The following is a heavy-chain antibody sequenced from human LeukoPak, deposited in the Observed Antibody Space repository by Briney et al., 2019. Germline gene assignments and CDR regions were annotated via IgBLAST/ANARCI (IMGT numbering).Heavy chain of an antibody. D-gene: IGHD1-1*01. Sequence: GGSLRLSCAASGFTFSSYAMSWVRQAPGKGLEWVSAISRSGDSTYYADSVKGRFTISRDNAKNLLYLQMDSLRVEDTAIYYCARDPRTVRIWGQGTLVTVSS. CDR1: GFTFSSYA. CDR2: ISRSGDST. J-gene: IGHJ4*02. V-gene: IGHV3-23*01. CDR3: ARDPRTVRI.